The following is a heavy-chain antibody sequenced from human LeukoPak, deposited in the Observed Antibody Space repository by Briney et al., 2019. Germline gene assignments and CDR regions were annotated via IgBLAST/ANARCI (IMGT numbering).Heavy chain of an antibody. D-gene: IGHD5-18*01. CDR1: GFTFSSYA. J-gene: IGHJ4*02. Sequence: GGSLRLSRAASGFTFSSYAMSWVRQAPGKGLEWVSAISGSGGSTYYADSVKGRFTISRDNSKNTLYLQMNSLRAEDTAVYYCAKDRRGYSYGGYGDYWGQGTLVTVSS. CDR3: AKDRRGYSYGGYGDY. CDR2: ISGSGGST. V-gene: IGHV3-23*01.